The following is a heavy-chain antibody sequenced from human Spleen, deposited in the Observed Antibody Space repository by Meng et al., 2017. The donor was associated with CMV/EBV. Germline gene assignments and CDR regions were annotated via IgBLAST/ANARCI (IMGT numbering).Heavy chain of an antibody. CDR2: INPNSGDT. CDR1: GYTFTEYY. Sequence: GYTFTEYYMHWVRQAPGQGREWMGWINPNSGDTNFAQKFQGRVTMTRDTSISTTYMELSRLTSDDTAMYYCARTSTYCSGGTCYTDFWGQGTLVTVSS. CDR3: ARTSTYCSGGTCYTDF. V-gene: IGHV1-2*02. D-gene: IGHD2-15*01. J-gene: IGHJ4*02.